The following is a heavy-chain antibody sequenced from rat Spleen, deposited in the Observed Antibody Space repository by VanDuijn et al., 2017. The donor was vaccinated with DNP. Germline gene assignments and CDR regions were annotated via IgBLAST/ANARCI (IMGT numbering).Heavy chain of an antibody. CDR1: YYSIISSYR. J-gene: IGHJ3*01. D-gene: IGHD1-1*01. V-gene: IGHV3-3*01. Sequence: EVQLQESGPGLVKPSQSLSLTCSVTYYSIISSYRWNWIRKFPGNKLEWMGYINSAGNTRYNPSLKSRISITRDTSRNQFFLQVNSVTAEDTATYYCASTQFSGDVNWFAYWGQGTLVTVSS. CDR3: ASTQFSGDVNWFAY. CDR2: INSAGNT.